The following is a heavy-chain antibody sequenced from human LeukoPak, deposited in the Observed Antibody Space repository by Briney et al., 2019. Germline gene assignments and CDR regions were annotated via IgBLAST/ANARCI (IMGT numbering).Heavy chain of an antibody. CDR1: GFTFSSYSMN. CDR3: ASHRRYTTGSEEFDY. V-gene: IGHV4-59*05. Sequence: GSLRLSCAASGFTFSSYSMNWVRQAPGKGLEWIGSIYYSGNTYYHPSLRSRVTISVDTSKNQFSLRLSSVTAADTAVYYCASHRRYTTGSEEFDYWGQGALVAVSS. D-gene: IGHD2/OR15-2a*01. CDR2: IYYSGNT. J-gene: IGHJ4*02.